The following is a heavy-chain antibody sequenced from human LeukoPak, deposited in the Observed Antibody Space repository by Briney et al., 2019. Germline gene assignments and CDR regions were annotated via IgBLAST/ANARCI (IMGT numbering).Heavy chain of an antibody. CDR3: AREAGATTTYYFDY. J-gene: IGHJ4*02. CDR2: IDHSGST. V-gene: IGHV4-34*01. Sequence: PSGTLSLTCAVYGGSFSGYYWSWIRQPPGKGLECIGEIDHSGSTNYNPSLKSRVTISVDTSKKQFSLKLNSMTAADTAVYYCAREAGATTTYYFDYWGQGTLVTVSS. CDR1: GGSFSGYY. D-gene: IGHD1-26*01.